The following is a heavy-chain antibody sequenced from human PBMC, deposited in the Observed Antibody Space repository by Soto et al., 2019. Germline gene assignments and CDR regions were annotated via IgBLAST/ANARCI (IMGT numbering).Heavy chain of an antibody. CDR2: INPNSGGT. D-gene: IGHD2-8*01. V-gene: IGHV1-2*02. Sequence: ASVKVSCKASGYTFTGYYMHWVRQAPGQGLEWMGWINPNSGGTNYAQKFQGRVTMTRDTSISTAYMELSRLRSDDTGVDLLAKSRGGGNVGIPSGSTNGFRGQGTLVTVSS. CDR1: GYTFTGYY. J-gene: IGHJ4*01. CDR3: AKSRGGGNVGIPSGSTNGF.